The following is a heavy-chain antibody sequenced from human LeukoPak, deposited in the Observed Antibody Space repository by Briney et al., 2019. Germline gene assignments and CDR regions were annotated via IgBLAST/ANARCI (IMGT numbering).Heavy chain of an antibody. Sequence: ASVKVSCKASGYTFTSYYMHWVRQSPGQGLEWMGIINPSGGSTSYAQKCQGRVTMTRHSSTSTTYFQLSSLRSEDTAVYYCARRASGGVVVPAAPPVIGFDPWGQGTLVTVSS. CDR3: ARRASGGVVVPAAPPVIGFDP. V-gene: IGHV1-46*01. J-gene: IGHJ5*02. CDR1: GYTFTSYY. D-gene: IGHD2-2*01. CDR2: INPSGGST.